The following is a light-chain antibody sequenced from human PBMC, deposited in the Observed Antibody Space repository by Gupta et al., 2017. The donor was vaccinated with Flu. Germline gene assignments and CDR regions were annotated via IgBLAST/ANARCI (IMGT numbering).Light chain of an antibody. Sequence: DIQMTQSPSSLSASVGDRVTITCRASQSISSYLNWYQQKPGKAPKLLIYAVSSLKSGVPSKFSGSGSGTDFTLTISRLQPEDFATYYCQQSYSSTWTFGQGTKVEIK. CDR1: QSISSY. J-gene: IGKJ1*01. V-gene: IGKV1-39*01. CDR3: QQSYSSTWT. CDR2: AVS.